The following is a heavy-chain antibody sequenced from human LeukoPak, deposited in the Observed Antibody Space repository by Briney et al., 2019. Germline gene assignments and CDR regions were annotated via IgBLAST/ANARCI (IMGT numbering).Heavy chain of an antibody. CDR1: GFTFSNAW. CDR3: TTDRVVVVAVTRLDY. CDR2: IRSKTDGGTT. V-gene: IGHV3-15*01. J-gene: IGHJ4*02. Sequence: GGSLRLSCAASGFTFSNAWMSWVRQAPGKGLEWVGRIRSKTDGGTTDYAAPVKGRFTISRDDSKNMLYLEMNSLRTEDTAVYYCTTDRVVVVAVTRLDYCGQGTLVTVSS. D-gene: IGHD2-15*01.